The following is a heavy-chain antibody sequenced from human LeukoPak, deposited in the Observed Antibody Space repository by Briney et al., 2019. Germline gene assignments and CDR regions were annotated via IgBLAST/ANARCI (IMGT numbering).Heavy chain of an antibody. J-gene: IGHJ4*02. CDR3: ARGSYSSSSDDY. CDR1: GFTFSSYA. V-gene: IGHV3-30-3*01. D-gene: IGHD6-6*01. CDR2: ISYDGSNK. Sequence: GRSLRLSCAASGFTFSSYAMHWVRQAPGKGLEWVAVISYDGSNKYYADSVKGRFTISRDNSKNTLYLQMNSLRAEDTAVYYCARGSYSSSSDDYWGQGTLVTVSS.